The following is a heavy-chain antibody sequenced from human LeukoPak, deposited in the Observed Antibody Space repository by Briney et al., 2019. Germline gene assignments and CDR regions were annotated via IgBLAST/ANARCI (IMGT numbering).Heavy chain of an antibody. CDR3: ARSDYGSSFDY. CDR2: IIPILGIA. CDR1: GGTFSSYA. V-gene: IGHV1-69*04. Sequence: VKVSCKASGGTFSSYAISWVRQAPGQGLEWMGRIIPILGIANYAQKFQGRVTITADKSTSTAYMELSSLRSEDTAVYYCARSDYGSSFDYWGQGTLVTVSS. D-gene: IGHD1-26*01. J-gene: IGHJ4*02.